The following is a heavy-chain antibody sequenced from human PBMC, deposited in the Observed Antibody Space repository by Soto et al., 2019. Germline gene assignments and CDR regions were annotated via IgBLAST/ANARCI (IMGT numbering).Heavy chain of an antibody. D-gene: IGHD3-3*01. Sequence: SVKGSFKASGYTFTSYGISWVRHAPVQGLEWMGWISAYNGNTNYAQKLQGRVTMTTDTSTSTAYMELRSLRSDDTAVYYCARSLLRFLESPKGRGWFDPWGQGTLVTVSS. CDR1: GYTFTSYG. J-gene: IGHJ5*02. CDR2: ISAYNGNT. V-gene: IGHV1-18*04. CDR3: ARSLLRFLESPKGRGWFDP.